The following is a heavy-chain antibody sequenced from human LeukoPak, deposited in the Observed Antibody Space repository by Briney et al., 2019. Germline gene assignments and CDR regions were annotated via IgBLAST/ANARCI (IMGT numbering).Heavy chain of an antibody. J-gene: IGHJ6*03. V-gene: IGHV3-33*06. CDR3: AKAGDNSGYYPAFYYYMDV. CDR1: GFTFNSNG. Sequence: SGRSLRLSCAASGFTFNSNGMHWVHQAPGKGLVGVALIWYDGSNKYYADSVKGRFTISRDTSKNTLYLQMNSLRAEDTAVYYCAKAGDNSGYYPAFYYYMDVWGRGTTVTVSS. CDR2: IWYDGSNK. D-gene: IGHD3-22*01.